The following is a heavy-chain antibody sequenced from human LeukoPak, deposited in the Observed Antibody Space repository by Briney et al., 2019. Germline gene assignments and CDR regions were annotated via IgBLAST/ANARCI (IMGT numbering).Heavy chain of an antibody. CDR1: GFTSSSYS. Sequence: GGSLRLSCAASGFTSSSYSMNWVRQAPGKGLEWVSYTSSSSSNTNYADSVKGRFTISRDNAKNSLYLQMNSLRVEDTGVYYCAREPTYSSSWYTSCDYWGQGTLVTVSS. CDR2: TSSSSSNT. D-gene: IGHD6-13*01. CDR3: AREPTYSSSWYTSCDY. V-gene: IGHV3-48*01. J-gene: IGHJ4*02.